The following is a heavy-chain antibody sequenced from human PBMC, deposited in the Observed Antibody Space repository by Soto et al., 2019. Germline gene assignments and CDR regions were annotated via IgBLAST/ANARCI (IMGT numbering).Heavy chain of an antibody. D-gene: IGHD4-17*01. CDR1: GGSISSYY. V-gene: IGHV4-59*01. CDR2: IYYSGST. CDR3: ARDNDYGGNSFDY. J-gene: IGHJ4*02. Sequence: SETLSLTCTVSGGSISSYYWSWIRQPPGKGLEWIGYIYYSGSTNYNPSLKSRVTISVDTSKNQFSLKLSSVTAADTAVYYCARDNDYGGNSFDYWGQGTMGTVSA.